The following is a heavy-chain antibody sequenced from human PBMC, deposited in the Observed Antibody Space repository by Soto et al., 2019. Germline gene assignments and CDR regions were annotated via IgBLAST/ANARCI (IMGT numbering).Heavy chain of an antibody. CDR1: GYSFTSYW. CDR2: IYPGDSDT. CDR3: ARRGEYCSSTSCSCRMDV. J-gene: IGHJ6*02. D-gene: IGHD2-2*01. V-gene: IGHV5-51*01. Sequence: GESLKISCKGSGYSFTSYWIGWVRQMPGKGLEWMGIIYPGDSDTRYSPSFQGQVTISADKSISTAYLQWSSLKASDTAMYYCARRGEYCSSTSCSCRMDVWGQGTTVTVSS.